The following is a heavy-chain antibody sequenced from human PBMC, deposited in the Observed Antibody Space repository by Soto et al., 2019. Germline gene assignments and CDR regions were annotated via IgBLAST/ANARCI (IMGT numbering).Heavy chain of an antibody. CDR2: IYYSGST. V-gene: IGHV4-61*08. Sequence: PSETLSLTCTVSGGSISSGDYYWSWIRQPPGKGLEWIGYIYYSGSTNYNPSLKSRVTISVDTSKNQFSLKLSSVTAADAAVYYCARRYGSVFDYWGQGTLVTSPQ. CDR3: ARRYGSVFDY. J-gene: IGHJ4*02. CDR1: GGSISSGDYY. D-gene: IGHD6-19*01.